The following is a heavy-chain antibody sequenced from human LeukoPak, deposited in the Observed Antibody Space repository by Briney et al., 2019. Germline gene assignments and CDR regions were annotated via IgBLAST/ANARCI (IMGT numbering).Heavy chain of an antibody. CDR3: ARRGRYYYDSSGYTRGWFDP. CDR2: INHSGST. J-gene: IGHJ5*02. V-gene: IGHV4-34*01. Sequence: PSETPSLTCAVYGGSFSGYYWCWIRQPPGKGLEWIGEINHSGSTNYNPSLKSRVTISVDTSKNQFSLKLSSVTAADTAVYYCARRGRYYYDSSGYTRGWFDPWGQGTLVTVSS. CDR1: GGSFSGYY. D-gene: IGHD3-22*01.